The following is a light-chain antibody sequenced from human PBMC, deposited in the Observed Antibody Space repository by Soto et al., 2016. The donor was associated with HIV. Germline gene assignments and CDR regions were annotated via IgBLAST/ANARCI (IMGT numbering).Light chain of an antibody. Sequence: SYELTQPPSVSVAPGKTAKITCGGDKIGSKSVHWYKLRPGRAPLLVVYDDSDRPSGIPERISGSNSGNTATLTISSVEAGDEADYYCQVWDNTNDHCVFGTGTKVTVL. CDR3: QVWDNTNDHCV. CDR2: DDS. CDR1: KIGSKS. V-gene: IGLV3-21*03. J-gene: IGLJ1*01.